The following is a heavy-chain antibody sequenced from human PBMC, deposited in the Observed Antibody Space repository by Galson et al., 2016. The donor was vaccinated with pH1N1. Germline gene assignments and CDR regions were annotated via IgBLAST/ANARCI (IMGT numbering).Heavy chain of an antibody. D-gene: IGHD2-2*02. CDR2: IYYSGST. Sequence: TLSLTCTVSGGSISSGGYYWSWIRQHPGKGLEWIGYIYYSGSTYYNPSLNSRVTISVDTSKNQFSLKLSSVTAADTAVYYCARVPRGEQLYYFDYWGKGTTVTVSS. CDR1: GGSISSGGYY. CDR3: ARVPRGEQLYYFDY. J-gene: IGHJ4*03. V-gene: IGHV4-31*03.